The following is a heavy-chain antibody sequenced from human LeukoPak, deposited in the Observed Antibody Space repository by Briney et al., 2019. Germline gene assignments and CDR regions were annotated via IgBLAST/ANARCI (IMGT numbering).Heavy chain of an antibody. J-gene: IGHJ4*02. CDR2: ISSSGSTI. CDR3: ARQRPGYSPR. D-gene: IGHD6-13*01. Sequence: PGGSLRLSCAAPGFTFSSNEMNWVRQAPGKGLEWVSYISSSGSTIYYADSVKGRFTISRDNAKNSLYLQMNSLRAEETAVYYCARQRPGYSPRWGQGTLVTVSS. CDR1: GFTFSSNE. V-gene: IGHV3-48*03.